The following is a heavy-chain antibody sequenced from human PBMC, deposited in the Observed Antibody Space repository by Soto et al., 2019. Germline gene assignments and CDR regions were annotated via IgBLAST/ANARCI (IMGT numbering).Heavy chain of an antibody. CDR1: GYTFNSYD. V-gene: IGHV1-18*01. CDR3: ARNNIYALDL. J-gene: IGHJ6*04. Sequence: QAQLVQPGAEVRKPGASVKVSCKVSGYTFNSYDFTWVRQAPGQGLEWMGWIGAYTGNTQYAEKLQGRLSLTIDTTPSTGCMDIRRLTADDTAIYYSARNNIYALDLGGKGTTVTVSS. D-gene: IGHD1-20*01. CDR2: IGAYTGNT.